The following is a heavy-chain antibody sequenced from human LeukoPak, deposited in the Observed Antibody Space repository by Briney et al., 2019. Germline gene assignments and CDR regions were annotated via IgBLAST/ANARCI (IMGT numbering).Heavy chain of an antibody. CDR1: GGSISSYY. Sequence: PSETLSLTCTVSGGSISSYYWSWIRQPAGKGLEWIGRIYTSGSANYNPSLKSRATMSVDTSKNQFSLKLSSVTAADTAVYYCARDDSSSWFDYWGQGTLVTVSS. J-gene: IGHJ4*02. D-gene: IGHD6-13*01. CDR2: IYTSGSA. CDR3: ARDDSSSWFDY. V-gene: IGHV4-4*07.